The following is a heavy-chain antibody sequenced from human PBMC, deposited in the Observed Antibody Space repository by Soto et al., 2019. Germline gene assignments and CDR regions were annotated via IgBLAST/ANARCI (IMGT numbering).Heavy chain of an antibody. V-gene: IGHV3-11*01. CDR1: GFTFSDYY. Sequence: GGSLRLSCAASGFTFSDYYMSWIRQAPGKGLEWVSYISSSGSTIYYADSVKGRFTISRDNAKNSLYLQMNSLRVEDTAVYYCAREGQGRTYYYDSSGYYFDYWGQGTLVTVSS. J-gene: IGHJ4*02. CDR3: AREGQGRTYYYDSSGYYFDY. CDR2: ISSSGSTI. D-gene: IGHD3-22*01.